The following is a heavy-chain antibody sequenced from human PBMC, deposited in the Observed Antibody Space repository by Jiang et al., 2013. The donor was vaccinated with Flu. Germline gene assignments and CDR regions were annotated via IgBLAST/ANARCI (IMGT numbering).Heavy chain of an antibody. J-gene: IGHJ4*02. V-gene: IGHV4-59*01. CDR1: GGSISFYY. Sequence: PGLVKPSETLSLTCTVSGGSISFYYWSWIRQPPGKGLEWVGYIYYSGSTDYNPSLKSRVTISVDTSKNQFSLKLSSVNAADTAVYYCARGGSDYDSPFDYWGQGTLVTVSS. CDR2: IYYSGST. D-gene: IGHD5-12*01. CDR3: ARGGSDYDSPFDY.